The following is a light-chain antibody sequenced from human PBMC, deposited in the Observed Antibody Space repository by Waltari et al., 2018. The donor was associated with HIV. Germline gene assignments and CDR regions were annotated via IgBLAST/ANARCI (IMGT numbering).Light chain of an antibody. Sequence: QSALTQPATVSGSPGQSITISCSGTSSDVGGYHSVSGYQQHPGKAPKLMIYEVINRPSGVSNRFSVSKSGNTASLTISGLQAEDEADYYCSSFTSSSSDVFGTGTKFTVL. CDR2: EVI. CDR1: SSDVGGYHS. J-gene: IGLJ1*01. CDR3: SSFTSSSSDV. V-gene: IGLV2-14*01.